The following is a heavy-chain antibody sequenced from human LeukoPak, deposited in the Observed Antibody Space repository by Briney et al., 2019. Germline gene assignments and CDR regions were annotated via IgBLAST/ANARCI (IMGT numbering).Heavy chain of an antibody. D-gene: IGHD3-3*01. CDR3: ARCNSSYYDFWSGYSHMDV. Sequence: SETLSLTCTVSGGSISSSSYYWGWIRQPPGKGLEWIGSIYYSGSTYYNPSLKSRVTISVDTSKNQFSLKLSSVTAADTAVYYCARCNSSYYDFWSGYSHMDVWGKGTTVTVSS. V-gene: IGHV4-39*01. CDR2: IYYSGST. CDR1: GGSISSSSYY. J-gene: IGHJ6*03.